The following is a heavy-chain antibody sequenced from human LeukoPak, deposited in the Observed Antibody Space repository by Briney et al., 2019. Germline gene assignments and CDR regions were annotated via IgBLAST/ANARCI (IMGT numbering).Heavy chain of an antibody. D-gene: IGHD5-18*01. CDR3: ARLSTAMAGSCMDV. Sequence: GESLNISCQGSGYSFTSYWIGWGRQMPGKGLEWIWIIYPGDSDTRYSPSFQGQVTISADKSISTAYLQWSSLKASDTAMYYCARLSTAMAGSCMDVWGKGTTVTISS. CDR2: IYPGDSDT. V-gene: IGHV5-51*01. CDR1: GYSFTSYW. J-gene: IGHJ6*03.